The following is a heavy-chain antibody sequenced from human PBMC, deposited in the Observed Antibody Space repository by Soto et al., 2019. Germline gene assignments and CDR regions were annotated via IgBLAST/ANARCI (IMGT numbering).Heavy chain of an antibody. Sequence: ASVKVSCKVSGYTLTELSMHWVRQAPGKGLEWMGGFDPEDGETIYAQKFQGRVTMTEDTSTDTAYMELSSLRSEDTAVYYCATDTGYLSGYDSGEFDYWGQGTLVTVSS. CDR1: GYTLTELS. D-gene: IGHD5-12*01. V-gene: IGHV1-24*01. J-gene: IGHJ4*02. CDR2: FDPEDGET. CDR3: ATDTGYLSGYDSGEFDY.